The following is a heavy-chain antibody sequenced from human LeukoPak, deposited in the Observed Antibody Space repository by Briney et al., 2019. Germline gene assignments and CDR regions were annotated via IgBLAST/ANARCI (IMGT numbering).Heavy chain of an antibody. CDR3: AKGPYSDSSEWFQY. CDR2: ICSGGST. V-gene: IGHV3-53*01. J-gene: IGHJ1*01. Sequence: GGSLRLSCAASGFTVSSNYMSWVRQAPGKGLEWVSVICSGGSTYYADSVKGRFNISRDNSRNTLSLQMNSLRVEDTAVYFCAKGPYSDSSEWFQYWGQGTLVTVSS. CDR1: GFTVSSNY. D-gene: IGHD6-13*01.